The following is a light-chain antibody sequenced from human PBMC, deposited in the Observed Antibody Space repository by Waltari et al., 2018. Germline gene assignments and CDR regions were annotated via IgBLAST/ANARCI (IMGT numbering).Light chain of an antibody. J-gene: IGKJ1*01. V-gene: IGKV3-20*01. CDR2: DAS. Sequence: ELVLTQSPGTLSLSPGERAPLACRASQSVGKSLAWYQQKPGQAPRLLIYDASSRATGIPDRFSGSGFGTDFSLTISRLEPEDFEVYYCQKYVSLPATFGQGTKVEIK. CDR3: QKYVSLPAT. CDR1: QSVGKS.